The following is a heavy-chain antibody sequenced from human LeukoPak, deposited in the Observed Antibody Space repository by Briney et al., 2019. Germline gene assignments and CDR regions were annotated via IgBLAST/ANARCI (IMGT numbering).Heavy chain of an antibody. D-gene: IGHD3-22*01. V-gene: IGHV3-23*01. CDR2: VGGSGGST. J-gene: IGHJ4*02. Sequence: GGSLRLSCVASGFTFSPHAMLWVRLAPGKGLEWVSAVGGSGGSTYYADSVKGRFTISRDNTKDTLYQKMNSLRVEDTATYYCAKRDSSGSYPYYFDYWGQGTMVTVSS. CDR3: AKRDSSGSYPYYFDY. CDR1: GFTFSPHA.